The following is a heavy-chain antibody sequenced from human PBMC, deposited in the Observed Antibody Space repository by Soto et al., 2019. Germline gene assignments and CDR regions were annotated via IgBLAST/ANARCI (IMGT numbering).Heavy chain of an antibody. CDR1: GGTFSSYA. CDR2: IIPIFGTA. CDR3: AREFGYYYGMDV. Sequence: SVKLSCKASGGTFSSYAISWVRQAPGQGLEWMGGIIPIFGTANYAQKFQGRVTITADESTSTAYMELSSLRSEDTAVYYCAREFGYYYGMDVWVQRTTVTVSS. J-gene: IGHJ6*02. D-gene: IGHD3-16*01. V-gene: IGHV1-69*13.